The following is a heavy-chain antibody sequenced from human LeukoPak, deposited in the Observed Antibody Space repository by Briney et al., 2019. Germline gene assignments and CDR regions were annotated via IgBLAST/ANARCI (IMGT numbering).Heavy chain of an antibody. Sequence: PSETLSLTCTVSGGSISSYYWSWIRQPAGKGLEWIGRIYTSGSTNYNPSLKSRVTMSVDTSKNQFSLKLSSVTAADTAVYYCARDVRGYCSGGSCYSADAFDIWGQGTMVTVSS. J-gene: IGHJ3*02. CDR2: IYTSGST. D-gene: IGHD2-15*01. V-gene: IGHV4-4*07. CDR3: ARDVRGYCSGGSCYSADAFDI. CDR1: GGSISSYY.